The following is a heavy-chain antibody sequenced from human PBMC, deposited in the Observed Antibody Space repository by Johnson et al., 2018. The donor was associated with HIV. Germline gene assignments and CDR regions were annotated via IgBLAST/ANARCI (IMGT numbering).Heavy chain of an antibody. CDR1: GFTFSSYW. Sequence: VQLVESGGGLVQPGGSLRLSCAASGFTFSSYWMHWVRQAPGKGLVWVSRINSDGSSTSYADSVKGRFTISRDNAKNTLYLQMDSLRAEDTAVYYCASPSNLGVGADAFDIRGRGTMVTVSS. CDR3: ASPSNLGVGADAFDI. CDR2: INSDGSST. D-gene: IGHD3-16*01. J-gene: IGHJ3*02. V-gene: IGHV3-74*02.